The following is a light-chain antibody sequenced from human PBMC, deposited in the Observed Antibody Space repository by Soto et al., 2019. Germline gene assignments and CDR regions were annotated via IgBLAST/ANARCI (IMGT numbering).Light chain of an antibody. J-gene: IGKJ4*01. V-gene: IGKV1-39*01. CDR3: QETYNIPLT. CDR2: AAS. CDR1: QSISSY. Sequence: DNQMTQTPSSVSASVGDRVTITCRASQSISSYLSWYQQKPGTAPKLLIYAASNLQSGVPSRFSGSGSGTDFTLTINGLQPEDSATYYCQETYNIPLTFGGGTKVEIK.